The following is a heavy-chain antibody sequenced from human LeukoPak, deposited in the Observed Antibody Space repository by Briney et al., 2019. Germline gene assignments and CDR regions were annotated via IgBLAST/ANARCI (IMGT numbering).Heavy chain of an antibody. V-gene: IGHV3-9*01. CDR3: AKANYYDSSGTNFDY. CDR2: ISWNSGSI. D-gene: IGHD3-22*01. Sequence: GGSLRLSCAASGFTFDDYAMHWVRQAPGNGLEWVPGISWNSGSIGYADSVKGRFTISRDNAKNSLYLHMNSLRAEDTALYYCAKANYYDSSGTNFDYWGQGTLVTVSS. J-gene: IGHJ4*02. CDR1: GFTFDDYA.